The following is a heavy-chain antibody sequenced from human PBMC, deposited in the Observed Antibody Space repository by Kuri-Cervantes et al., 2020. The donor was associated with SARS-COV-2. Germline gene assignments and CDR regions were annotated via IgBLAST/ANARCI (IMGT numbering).Heavy chain of an antibody. V-gene: IGHV3-74*01. CDR3: VRGYDILTGHV. CDR2: ISGDGSST. D-gene: IGHD3-9*01. J-gene: IGHJ3*01. Sequence: GESLKISCAASGFSFSSYWMHWVRQAPGKGLVWVSRISGDGSSTSYADSVKGRFTISRDNAKNTLYVQMNSLRAEDTAVYYCVRGYDILTGHVWGQGTMVTVSS. CDR1: GFSFSSYW.